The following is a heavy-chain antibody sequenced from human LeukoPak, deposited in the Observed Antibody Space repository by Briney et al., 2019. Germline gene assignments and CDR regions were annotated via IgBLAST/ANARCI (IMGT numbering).Heavy chain of an antibody. CDR2: ISGSGGST. CDR3: AKDQSSGWYGY. D-gene: IGHD6-19*01. J-gene: IGHJ4*02. Sequence: GGSLRLSCAAAGFTFSSYAMSWVRQAPGKGLEWVSAISGSGGSTYYADSVKGRFTISRDNSKNTLYLQMNSLRAEDTAVYYCAKDQSSGWYGYWGQGTLVTVSS. CDR1: GFTFSSYA. V-gene: IGHV3-23*01.